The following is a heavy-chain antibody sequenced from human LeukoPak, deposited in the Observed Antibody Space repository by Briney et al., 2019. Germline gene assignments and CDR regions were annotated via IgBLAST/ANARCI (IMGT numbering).Heavy chain of an antibody. J-gene: IGHJ4*02. CDR1: GFTFSSYW. CDR2: IKQDGSEK. Sequence: GGSLRLSCAASGFTFSSYWMSWVRQAPGKGLEWVANIKQDGSEKYYVDSVKGRFTISRDNAKNSLYLQMNSLRAEDTAVYYCARDGEWELPEAVDYWGQGTLVTVSS. V-gene: IGHV3-7*01. CDR3: ARDGEWELPEAVDY. D-gene: IGHD1-26*01.